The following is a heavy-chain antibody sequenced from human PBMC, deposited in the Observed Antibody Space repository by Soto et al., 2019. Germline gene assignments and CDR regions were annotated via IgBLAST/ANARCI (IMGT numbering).Heavy chain of an antibody. J-gene: IGHJ4*02. CDR2: IYYSGST. V-gene: IGHV4-31*03. CDR3: ARGFRDYCDY. Sequence: ASETLSLTCTVSGGSISSGGYYWSWIRQHPGKGLEWIGYIYYSGSTYYNPSLKSRVTISVGTSKNQFSLKLSSVTAADTAVYYCARGFRDYCDYWGQGTLVTVSS. D-gene: IGHD3-10*01. CDR1: GGSISSGGYY.